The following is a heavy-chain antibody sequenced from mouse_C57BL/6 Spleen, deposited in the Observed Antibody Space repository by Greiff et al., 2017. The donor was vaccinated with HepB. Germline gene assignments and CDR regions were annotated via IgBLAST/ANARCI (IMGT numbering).Heavy chain of an antibody. CDR2: IDPETGGT. CDR3: TRYYGSRYGGWFAD. V-gene: IGHV1-15*01. J-gene: IGHJ3*01. Sequence: VQLQQSGAELVRPGASVTLSCKASGYTFTDYEMHWVKQTPVHGLEWIGAIDPETGGTAYNQKFKGKAILTADKSSSTAYMELRSLTNEGSAVYYCTRYYGSRYGGWFADWGQGTLVTVSA. CDR1: GYTFTDYE. D-gene: IGHD1-1*01.